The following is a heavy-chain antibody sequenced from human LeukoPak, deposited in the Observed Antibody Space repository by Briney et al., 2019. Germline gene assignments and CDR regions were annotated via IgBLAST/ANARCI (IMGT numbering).Heavy chain of an antibody. D-gene: IGHD6-6*01. V-gene: IGHV3-7*03. CDR2: IQQGGSEK. J-gene: IGHJ4*02. Sequence: PGGSLRLSCAASGFTFSSYSMNWVRQAPGKGLEWVANIQQGGSEKYYVDSVKGRFTISRDNAKNSLFLQMNSLRAEDTAVYYCARCHSSSSGDYWGQGTLVTVSS. CDR3: ARCHSSSSGDY. CDR1: GFTFSSYS.